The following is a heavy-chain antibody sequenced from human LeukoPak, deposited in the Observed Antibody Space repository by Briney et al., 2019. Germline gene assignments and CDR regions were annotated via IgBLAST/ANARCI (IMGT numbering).Heavy chain of an antibody. V-gene: IGHV3-33*01. CDR3: ARSPGIAAAGTGPEDY. CDR1: GFTFSSYG. CDR2: IW. Sequence: GGSLRLSCAASGFTFSSYGMHWVRQAPGKGLEWVAVIWSDSVKGRFTISRDNSKNTLYLQMNSLRAEDTAAYYCARSPGIAAAGTGPEDYWGQGTLVTVSS. J-gene: IGHJ4*02. D-gene: IGHD6-13*01.